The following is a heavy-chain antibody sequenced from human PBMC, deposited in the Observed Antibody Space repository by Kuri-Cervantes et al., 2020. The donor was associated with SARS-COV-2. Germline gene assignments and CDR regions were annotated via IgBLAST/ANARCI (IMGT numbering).Heavy chain of an antibody. CDR1: GGSFSGFY. CDR2: INHSGSA. CDR3: ARASTTIYGVLIRLFSSYAFAI. V-gene: IGHV4-34*01. J-gene: IGHJ3*02. Sequence: ESLKISCALYGGSFSGFYWSWIRQTPGKGLEWIGGINHSGSANYNPSLKSRVTISVDTSKNQFSLKLSSVTAADTAVYYCARASTTIYGVLIRLFSSYAFAIWGQGTLVTVSS. D-gene: IGHD3-3*01.